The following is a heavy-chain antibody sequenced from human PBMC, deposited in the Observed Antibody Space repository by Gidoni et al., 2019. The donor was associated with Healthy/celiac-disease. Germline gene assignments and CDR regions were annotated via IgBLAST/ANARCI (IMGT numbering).Heavy chain of an antibody. CDR2: INPNSGGT. CDR3: ARPRRYSSSSPYFDY. J-gene: IGHJ4*02. CDR1: GYTFTGYY. D-gene: IGHD6-6*01. V-gene: IGHV1-2*02. Sequence: QVQLVQSGAEVKKPGASVKVSCKASGYTFTGYYMHWVRQAPGQGLEWMGWINPNSGGTNYAQKFQGRVTMTRDTSISTAYMELSRLRSDDTAVYYCARPRRYSSSSPYFDYWGQGTPVTVSS.